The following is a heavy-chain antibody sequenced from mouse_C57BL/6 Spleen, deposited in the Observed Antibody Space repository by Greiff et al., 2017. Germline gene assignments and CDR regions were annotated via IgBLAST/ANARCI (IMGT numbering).Heavy chain of an antibody. V-gene: IGHV2-2*01. CDR2: IWSGGST. CDR3: ARKCGNSPYAMDY. Sequence: VKLLESGPGLVQPSQSLSITCTVSGFSLTSYGVPWVRQSPGKGLEWLGVIWSGGSTDYNAAFISRLSISKDNSKSQVLFKMNSLQADGTAIYYGARKCGNSPYAMDYWGQGASVTVSA. J-gene: IGHJ4*01. D-gene: IGHD2-1*01. CDR1: GFSLTSYG.